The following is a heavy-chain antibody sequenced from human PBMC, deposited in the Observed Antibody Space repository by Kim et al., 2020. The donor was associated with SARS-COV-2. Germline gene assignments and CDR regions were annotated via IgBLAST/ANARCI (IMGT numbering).Heavy chain of an antibody. D-gene: IGHD3-22*01. CDR3: ARGSDISSYWGPDY. CDR2: INPGSGGT. V-gene: IGHV1-2*02. CDR1: EYTFRDYY. Sequence: ASVKVSCKASEYTFRDYYIHWVRQAPGQGLEWMGWINPGSGGTNYAQNFQGRVTMTRDMSKGTAYLELSGLRYGDTAVFYCARGSDISSYWGPDYWGQGTLATVST. J-gene: IGHJ4*02.